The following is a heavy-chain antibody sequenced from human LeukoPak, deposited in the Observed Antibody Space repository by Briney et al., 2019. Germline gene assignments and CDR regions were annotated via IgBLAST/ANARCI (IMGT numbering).Heavy chain of an antibody. CDR3: ARDFGRGYCSSTSCYGWFDP. Sequence: GGSLRLSCAASGFTVSSKYMSWVRQAPGKGLEWVSVIFSGDNTYYADSVRGRFTISRDNSKNTLYLQMNSLRAEDTAVYYCARDFGRGYCSSTSCYGWFDPWGQGTLVTVSS. CDR2: IFSGDNT. CDR1: GFTVSSKY. J-gene: IGHJ5*02. V-gene: IGHV3-66*02. D-gene: IGHD2-2*01.